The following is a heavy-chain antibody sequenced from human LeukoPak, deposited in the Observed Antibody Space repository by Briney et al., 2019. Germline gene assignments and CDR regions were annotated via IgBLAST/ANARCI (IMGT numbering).Heavy chain of an antibody. D-gene: IGHD2-2*01. CDR3: ARDGVVGPAAI. J-gene: IGHJ4*02. CDR2: IYSGGRR. Sequence: AGSLRPSCAASGFTASSNYMSCVRQAPGKGLEWFSVIYSGGRRYYAESVKGRFTISRDNSRNTLYLQMNSLRAEDTAVYYCARDGVVGPAAIWGQGTLVTVSS. CDR1: GFTASSNY. V-gene: IGHV3-66*01.